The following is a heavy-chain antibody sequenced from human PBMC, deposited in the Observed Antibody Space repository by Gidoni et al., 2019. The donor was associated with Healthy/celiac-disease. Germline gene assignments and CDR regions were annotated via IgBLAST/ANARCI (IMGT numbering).Heavy chain of an antibody. CDR1: GFTFDDYA. Sequence: EVQLVESGGGLVQPGRSLRLSCAASGFTFDDYAMHWVRQAPGKGLEWVSGISWNSGSIGYADSVKGRFTISRDNAKNSLYLQMNSLRAEDTALYYCAKALPATGRYGMDVWGQGTTVTVSS. V-gene: IGHV3-9*01. D-gene: IGHD3-10*01. CDR2: ISWNSGSI. CDR3: AKALPATGRYGMDV. J-gene: IGHJ6*02.